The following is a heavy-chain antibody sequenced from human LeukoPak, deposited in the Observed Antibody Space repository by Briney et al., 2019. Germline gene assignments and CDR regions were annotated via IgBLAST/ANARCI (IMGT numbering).Heavy chain of an antibody. D-gene: IGHD3-10*01. CDR2: ISAYNGNT. CDR1: GYTFTSYG. CDR3: ASSRPFNWFGPPHYYYYMDV. Sequence: GASVTVSCKASGYTFTSYGISWVRQAPGQGLEWMGWISAYNGNTNYAQKLQGRVTITTDESTSTAYMELSSLRSEDTAVYYCASSRPFNWFGPPHYYYYMDVWGKGTTVTVSS. V-gene: IGHV1-18*01. J-gene: IGHJ6*03.